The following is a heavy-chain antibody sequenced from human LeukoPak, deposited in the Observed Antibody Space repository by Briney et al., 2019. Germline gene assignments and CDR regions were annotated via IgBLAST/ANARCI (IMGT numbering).Heavy chain of an antibody. D-gene: IGHD3-10*01. CDR3: ARDGALWVGDFTFYFDY. CDR2: IIPIFGTA. V-gene: IGHV1-69*05. Sequence: SVKVSCKASGGTFSSYAISWVRQAPGQGLEWMGGIIPIFGTANYAQKFQGRVTITTDESTSTAYMELSSLRSEDTAVYFCARDGALWVGDFTFYFDYWGQGTLVTVSS. J-gene: IGHJ4*02. CDR1: GGTFSSYA.